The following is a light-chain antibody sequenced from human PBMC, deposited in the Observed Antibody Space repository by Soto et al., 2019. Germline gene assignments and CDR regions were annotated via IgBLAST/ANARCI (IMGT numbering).Light chain of an antibody. J-gene: IGKJ5*01. CDR3: QQSYSTLKVT. CDR1: QSISSY. V-gene: IGKV1-39*01. CDR2: AAS. Sequence: DIQMTQSPSSLSASVGDRVTITCRARQSISSYLNWYQQKPGKAPKLLIYAASSLQSGVPSRFSGSGSGTDFTLTISSLQPEDFATYYCQQSYSTLKVTFGQGTRLEIK.